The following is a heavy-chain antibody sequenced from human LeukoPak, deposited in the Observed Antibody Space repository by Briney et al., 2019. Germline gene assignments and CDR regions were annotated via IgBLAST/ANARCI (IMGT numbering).Heavy chain of an antibody. CDR2: ISGSGGST. CDR3: AKDSGPFGSYSGY. D-gene: IGHD1-26*01. V-gene: IGHV3-23*01. CDR1: GFTFSSYA. Sequence: GASLRLSCAASGFTFSSYAMSWVRQAPGKGLEWVSAISGSGGSTYYADSVKGRFTISRDNSKNTLYLQMNSLRAEDTAVYYCAKDSGPFGSYSGYWGQGTLVTVSP. J-gene: IGHJ4*02.